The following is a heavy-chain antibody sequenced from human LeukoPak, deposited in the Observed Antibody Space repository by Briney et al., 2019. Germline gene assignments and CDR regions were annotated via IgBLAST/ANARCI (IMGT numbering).Heavy chain of an antibody. CDR1: GFTFSSYS. Sequence: GGSLRLSCAASGFTFSSYSMNWVRQAPGKGLEWVSYISSSSTIYYADSVKGRFTISRDNAKNSLYLQMNSLRAEDMAVYYCAGAEFGELWPLDYWGQGTLVTVSS. V-gene: IGHV3-48*01. J-gene: IGHJ4*02. CDR3: AGAEFGELWPLDY. CDR2: ISSSSTI. D-gene: IGHD3-10*01.